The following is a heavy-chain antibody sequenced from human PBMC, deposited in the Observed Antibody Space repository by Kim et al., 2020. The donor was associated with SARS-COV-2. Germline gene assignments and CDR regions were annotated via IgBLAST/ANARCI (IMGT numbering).Heavy chain of an antibody. CDR3: ARGLLWFGETNPPDAFDI. Sequence: KGRFTNSSDNSKNTLYLQMHSLSAEDTAVYYCARGLLWFGETNPPDAFDIWGQGTMVTVSS. J-gene: IGHJ3*02. D-gene: IGHD3-10*01. V-gene: IGHV3-53*03.